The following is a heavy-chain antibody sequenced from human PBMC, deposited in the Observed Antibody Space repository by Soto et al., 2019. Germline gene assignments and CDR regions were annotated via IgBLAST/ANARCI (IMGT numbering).Heavy chain of an antibody. Sequence: QVQLVESGGGVVQPGRSLRLSCAASGFTFSTYGMHWVRQAPGKGLEWVALIWYDGSDKYYADSVKGRFTISRDNSKNTLYLQMNSLRGEDTAVYYCAGEILGATPYWGQGTLVTVSS. V-gene: IGHV3-33*01. J-gene: IGHJ4*01. D-gene: IGHD1-26*01. CDR1: GFTFSTYG. CDR3: AGEILGATPY. CDR2: IWYDGSDK.